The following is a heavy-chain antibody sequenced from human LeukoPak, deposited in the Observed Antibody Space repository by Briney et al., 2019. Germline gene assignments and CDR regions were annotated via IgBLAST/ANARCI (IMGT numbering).Heavy chain of an antibody. CDR3: ARDYGGSSPFDY. Sequence: GGSLRLSCAASGVTFSSYSMNWVRQAPGKGLEWVSYISSSGSTIYYADSVKGRFTISRDNAKNSLYLQMNSLRAEDTAVYYCARDYGGSSPFDYWGQGTLVTVSS. J-gene: IGHJ4*02. CDR2: ISSSGSTI. D-gene: IGHD4-23*01. V-gene: IGHV3-48*04. CDR1: GVTFSSYS.